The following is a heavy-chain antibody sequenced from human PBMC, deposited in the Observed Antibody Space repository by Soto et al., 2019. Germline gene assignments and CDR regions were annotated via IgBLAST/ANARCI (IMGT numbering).Heavy chain of an antibody. D-gene: IGHD3-22*01. CDR1: GGTFSSYA. V-gene: IGHV1-69*01. CDR3: ARDLYYYDSSGYFDY. J-gene: IGHJ4*02. CDR2: VIPIFGTA. Sequence: QVQLVQSGAEVKKPGSSVKVSCKASGGTFSSYAISWVRQAPGQGLEWMGGVIPIFGTANYAQKFQGRVTITADESTSTAYMELSSLRSEDTAVHYCARDLYYYDSSGYFDYWGQGTLVTVSS.